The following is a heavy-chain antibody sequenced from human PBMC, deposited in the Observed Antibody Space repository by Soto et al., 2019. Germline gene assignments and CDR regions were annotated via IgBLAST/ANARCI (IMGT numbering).Heavy chain of an antibody. D-gene: IGHD3-3*01. CDR3: AKDPAITIFGVELPDY. CDR1: GFTFSSYG. J-gene: IGHJ4*02. Sequence: VQLVESGGGVVQPGRSLRLSCAASGFTFSSYGMHWVRQAPGKGLEWVAVISYDGSNKYYADSVKGRFTISRDNSKNTLYLQMNSLRAEDTAVYYCAKDPAITIFGVELPDYWGQGTLVTVSS. V-gene: IGHV3-30*18. CDR2: ISYDGSNK.